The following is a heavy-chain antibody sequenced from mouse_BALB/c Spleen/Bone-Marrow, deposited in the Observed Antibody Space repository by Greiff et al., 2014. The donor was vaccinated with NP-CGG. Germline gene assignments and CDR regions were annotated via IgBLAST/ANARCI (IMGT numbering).Heavy chain of an antibody. D-gene: IGHD2-1*01. CDR2: INPYYGST. Sequence: EVQLQQSGLLEKPGASVKISCKTSGYSFTGYNMNWVTQRNGKSLEWIGNINPYYGSTGYNQRFKGKATLTVDKSSSTAFMQLKGLTSEDSAVYYCARSDGINFAMDFWGQGTSVTVSS. V-gene: IGHV1S135*01. J-gene: IGHJ4*01. CDR3: ARSDGINFAMDF. CDR1: GYSFTGYN.